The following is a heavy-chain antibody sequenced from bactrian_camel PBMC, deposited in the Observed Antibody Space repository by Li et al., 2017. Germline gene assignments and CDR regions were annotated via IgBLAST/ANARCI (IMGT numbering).Heavy chain of an antibody. CDR1: GFTFSGYY. Sequence: HVQLVVSGGGLVRPGGSLRLSCVASGFTFSGYYMSWVRQAPGKGLEWVSSAYSDGSNTYADSVKGRFTISRDNAKNTVYLQMNSLKPEDTAVYRCMGALWSIGGDWGQGTQVTVS. CDR3: MGALWSIGGD. J-gene: IGHJ4*01. D-gene: IGHD3*01. V-gene: IGHV3-2*01. CDR2: AYSDGSNT.